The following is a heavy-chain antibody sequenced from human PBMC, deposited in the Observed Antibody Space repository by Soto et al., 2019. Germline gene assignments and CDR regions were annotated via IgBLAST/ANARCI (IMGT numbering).Heavy chain of an antibody. CDR2: ISSSSSTI. J-gene: IGHJ6*02. CDR1: VFTFSSYS. V-gene: IGHV3-48*02. Sequence: GSLRLSCAASVFTFSSYSMNWVRQAPGKGLEWVSYISSSSSTIYYADSVKGRFTIPRDNAKNSLYLQMNSLRDEGTAVYYCARDSLYYYDSSGYYAGMDVWGQGTTVTVSS. D-gene: IGHD3-22*01. CDR3: ARDSLYYYDSSGYYAGMDV.